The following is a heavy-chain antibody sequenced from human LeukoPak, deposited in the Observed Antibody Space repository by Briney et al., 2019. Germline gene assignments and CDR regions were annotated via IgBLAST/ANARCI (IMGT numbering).Heavy chain of an antibody. J-gene: IGHJ4*02. Sequence: SETLSLTCTVSGGSISSSSYYWIWIRQTPGKGLEWIGRGYYTGPTYYNSSLKSRVTISVDTSKNQFSLKLSSGTAADTAVYYCASSGYLSYWGQGIRVAVSS. D-gene: IGHD3-22*01. CDR2: GYYTGPT. CDR1: GGSISSSSYY. V-gene: IGHV4-39*01. CDR3: ASSGYLSY.